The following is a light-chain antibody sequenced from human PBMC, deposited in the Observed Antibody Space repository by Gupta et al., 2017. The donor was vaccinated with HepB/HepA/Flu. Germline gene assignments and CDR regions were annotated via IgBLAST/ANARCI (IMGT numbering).Light chain of an antibody. CDR2: GNN. J-gene: IGLJ2*01. Sequence: NFMLTQSHSVSESPGKTVTISCTRSSGSIDSNYVQWYQQRPGSAPTTVIYGNNQRPSGVPDRFSGSIDSSSNSASLTIAGLKTEDEDDYYCQSDDNNNQVFGGGTKLTVL. CDR3: QSDDNNNQV. CDR1: SGSIDSNY. V-gene: IGLV6-57*03.